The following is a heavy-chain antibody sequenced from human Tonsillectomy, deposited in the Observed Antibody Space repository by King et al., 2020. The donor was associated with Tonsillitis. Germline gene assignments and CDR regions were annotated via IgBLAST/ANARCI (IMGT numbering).Heavy chain of an antibody. V-gene: IGHV3-9*01. D-gene: IGHD5-18*01. CDR3: AKADIAMPRASLDY. J-gene: IGHJ4*02. Sequence: VQLVESGGGLVQPGRSLRLSCAASGFTFDDYAMHWVRQAPGKGLEWVSGISWNSGSIVYADSVKGRFTISRDNDENSLYLQMNSLRPDDTALYYCAKADIAMPRASLDYWGQGTLVTVSS. CDR1: GFTFDDYA. CDR2: ISWNSGSI.